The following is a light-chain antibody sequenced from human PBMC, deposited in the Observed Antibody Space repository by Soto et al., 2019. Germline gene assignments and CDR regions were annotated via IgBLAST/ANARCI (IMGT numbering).Light chain of an antibody. CDR1: SGSIASNY. Sequence: FMLTQPHSVSESPGKTVTISCTGSSGSIASNYVQWYQQRPGSAPTTVIYEDYQRPSGVPDRFSGSIDSSSNSASLTISGLQTEDEADYYCQSYDNNNVVFGGGTKLTVL. J-gene: IGLJ2*01. CDR2: EDY. V-gene: IGLV6-57*02. CDR3: QSYDNNNVV.